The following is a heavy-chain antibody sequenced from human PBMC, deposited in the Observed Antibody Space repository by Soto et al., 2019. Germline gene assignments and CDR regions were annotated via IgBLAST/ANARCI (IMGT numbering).Heavy chain of an antibody. CDR3: AKPSATVVVPLDY. J-gene: IGHJ4*02. V-gene: IGHV3-30*18. CDR1: GFTFSSYG. Sequence: QVQLVESGGGVVQPGRSLRLSCAASGFTFSSYGMHWVRQAPGKGLEWVAVISYDGSNKYYADSVKGRFTISRDNSKNTLYLQMNSLRAEDTAVYYCAKPSATVVVPLDYWGQGTLVTVSS. D-gene: IGHD2-15*01. CDR2: ISYDGSNK.